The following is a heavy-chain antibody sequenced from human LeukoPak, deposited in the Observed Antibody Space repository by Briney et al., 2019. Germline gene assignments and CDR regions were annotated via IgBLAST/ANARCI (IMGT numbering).Heavy chain of an antibody. CDR2: IYYSGST. D-gene: IGHD5-18*01. CDR3: AGHAEVQLGVGVDY. J-gene: IGHJ4*02. V-gene: IGHV4-39*01. Sequence: PSETLSLTCTVSGGSISSSSYYWGWIRQPPGKGLEWIGSIYYSGSTYYNPSLKSRVTISVDTSKNQFSLKLSSVTAADTAVYYCAGHAEVQLGVGVDYWGQGTLVTVSS. CDR1: GGSISSSSYY.